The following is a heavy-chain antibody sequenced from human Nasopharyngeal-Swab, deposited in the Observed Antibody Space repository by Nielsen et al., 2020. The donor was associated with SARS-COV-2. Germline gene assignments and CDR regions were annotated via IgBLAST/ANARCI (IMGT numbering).Heavy chain of an antibody. CDR1: DGSFSGYY. Sequence: SETLSLTCAVYDGSFSGYYWSWIRQPPGKGLEWIGEINHSGSTNYNPSLKSRVTISVDTSKNQFSLKLSSVTAADTAVYYCARGSGGIAAAGTIRFDPWGQGTLVTVSS. CDR2: INHSGST. J-gene: IGHJ5*02. D-gene: IGHD6-13*01. V-gene: IGHV4-34*01. CDR3: ARGSGGIAAAGTIRFDP.